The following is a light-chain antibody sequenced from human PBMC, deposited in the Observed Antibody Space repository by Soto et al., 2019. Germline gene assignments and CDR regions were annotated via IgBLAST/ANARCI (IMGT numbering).Light chain of an antibody. CDR2: AVT. J-gene: IGLJ3*02. V-gene: IGLV2-11*02. CDR1: SSDVGGYNY. CDR3: CSYAGSNTWV. Sequence: QSALTQPASLSGSPGQSITISCNGASSDVGGYNYVSWHQQHPGKAPKLIIFAVTQRPSGVPDRFSGSKSGNTASLTISGLQADDEADYYCCSYAGSNTWVFGGGTKLTVL.